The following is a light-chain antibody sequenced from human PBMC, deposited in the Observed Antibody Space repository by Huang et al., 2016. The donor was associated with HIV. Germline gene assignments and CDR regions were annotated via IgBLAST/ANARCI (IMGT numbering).Light chain of an antibody. CDR1: QSIRHRY. J-gene: IGKJ2*01. Sequence: EIVLTQSPATLSLSPGERATLSCRATQSIRHRYLAWFQQKPGLAPRLLIYDASNRATGIPDRFSGGGSGTDFTLTISRLEPEDFAVYYCQQYGSSSYTFGQGTKLELK. V-gene: IGKV3D-20*01. CDR2: DAS. CDR3: QQYGSSSYT.